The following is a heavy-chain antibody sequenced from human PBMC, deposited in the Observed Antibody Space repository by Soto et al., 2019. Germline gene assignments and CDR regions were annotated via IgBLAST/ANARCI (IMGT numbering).Heavy chain of an antibody. D-gene: IGHD1-1*01. J-gene: IGHJ3*02. V-gene: IGHV3-7*04. CDR3: ARVDWRLASYI. CDR2: IKQDETEK. Sequence: EVQLVESGGGLVQPGGSLRLSCVASGFPLSSYWMTWVRQAPGKGLEWVANIKQDETEKNYVDSVKGRFTISRDNAKNSLYLQVNSLRAEDTATYYCARVDWRLASYIGGQGPMVTVSS. CDR1: GFPLSSYW.